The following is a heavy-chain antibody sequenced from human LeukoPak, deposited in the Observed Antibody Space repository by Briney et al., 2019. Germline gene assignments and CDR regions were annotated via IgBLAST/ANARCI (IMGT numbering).Heavy chain of an antibody. Sequence: GGSLRLSCAASGFTFSSYSMNWVRQAPGKGLEWVSSISSSRSYIYYADSVKGRFTISRDNAKNSLYLQMNSLRAEDTAVYYCVSSPSRHSTVRFLEWGRSYYFDYWGQGTLVTVSS. J-gene: IGHJ4*02. V-gene: IGHV3-21*01. CDR1: GFTFSSYS. CDR3: VSSPSRHSTVRFLEWGRSYYFDY. D-gene: IGHD3-3*01. CDR2: ISSSRSYI.